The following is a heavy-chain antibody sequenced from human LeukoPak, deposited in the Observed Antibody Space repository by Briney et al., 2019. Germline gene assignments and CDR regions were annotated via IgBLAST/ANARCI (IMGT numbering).Heavy chain of an antibody. CDR1: GGSFSGYY. CDR3: AVEGSGSYYPQY. D-gene: IGHD3-10*01. CDR2: INHSGST. V-gene: IGHV4-34*01. Sequence: SETLSLTCAVYGGSFSGYYWSWIRQPPGKGLEWIGEINHSGSTNYNPSLKSRVTISVDTSKNQFSLKLSSVTAADTAVYYCAVEGSGSYYPQYWGQGTLVTVSS. J-gene: IGHJ4*02.